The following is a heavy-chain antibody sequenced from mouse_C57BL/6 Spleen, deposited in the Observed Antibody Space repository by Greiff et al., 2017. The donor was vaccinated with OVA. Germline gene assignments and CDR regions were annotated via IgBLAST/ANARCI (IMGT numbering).Heavy chain of an antibody. D-gene: IGHD1-1*01. CDR2: IDPSDSYT. CDR1: GYTFTSYW. Sequence: QVQLQQPGAELVMPGASVKLSCKASGYTFTSYWMHWVKQRPGQGLEWIGEIDPSDSYTNYNQKVKGKSTFTVDKSSSTAYMQLSSLTSEDSAVYYCASRSSYWYFDVWGTGTTVTVSS. V-gene: IGHV1-69*01. J-gene: IGHJ1*03. CDR3: ASRSSYWYFDV.